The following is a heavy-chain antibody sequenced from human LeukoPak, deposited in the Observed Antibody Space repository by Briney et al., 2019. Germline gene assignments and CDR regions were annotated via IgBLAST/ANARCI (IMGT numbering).Heavy chain of an antibody. CDR3: ARGILRQQLVHTY. J-gene: IGHJ4*02. CDR1: GYTFTSYD. D-gene: IGHD6-13*01. Sequence: ASVKVSCKASGYTFTSYDINWVRQATGQGLEWMGWMNPNSGNTGYAQKFQGRVTMTRNTSVSTAYMELSSLRSEDTAVYYCARGILRQQLVHTYWGQGTLVTVSS. CDR2: MNPNSGNT. V-gene: IGHV1-8*01.